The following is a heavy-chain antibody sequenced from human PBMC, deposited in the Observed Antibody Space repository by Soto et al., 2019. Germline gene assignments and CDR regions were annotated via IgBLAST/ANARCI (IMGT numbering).Heavy chain of an antibody. CDR2: IKSKTDDGST. V-gene: IGHV3-15*07. CDR1: GFTFSNAW. D-gene: IGHD6-13*01. Sequence: EVQLVESGGGLVKPGGSLRLSCAASGFTFSNAWMNWVRQAPGKGLEWVCRIKSKTDDGSTDYAAPVKGTFTISRYDSKNTLYLQMNSLKTEDTAVDYWTTDSRDSSSWFYYYGMDVWGQGTTVTASS. CDR3: TTDSRDSSSWFYYYGMDV. J-gene: IGHJ6*02.